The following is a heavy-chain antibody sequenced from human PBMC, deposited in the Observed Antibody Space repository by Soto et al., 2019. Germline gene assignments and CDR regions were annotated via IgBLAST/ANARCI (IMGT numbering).Heavy chain of an antibody. CDR2: ISAYNGNT. D-gene: IGHD6-13*01. V-gene: IGHV1-18*01. Sequence: QVQLVQSGAEVKKPGASVKVSCKASGYTFTSYGISWVRQAPGQGLEWMGWISAYNGNTNYAQKLQGRVTMTIDTSTSTAYMELRSLRSDDTAVYYCARERIAAAVTFYYYYGMDVWGQGTTVTVSS. CDR3: ARERIAAAVTFYYYYGMDV. J-gene: IGHJ6*02. CDR1: GYTFTSYG.